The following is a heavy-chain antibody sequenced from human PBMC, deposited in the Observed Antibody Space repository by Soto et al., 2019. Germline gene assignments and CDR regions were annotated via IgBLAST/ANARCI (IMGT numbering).Heavy chain of an antibody. V-gene: IGHV3-23*01. CDR2: ISGSGGST. Sequence: EVQLLESGGGLVQPGGSLRLSCAASGFTFSSYAMSWVRQAPGKGLEWVSAISGSGGSTYYADSVKGRFTISRDNSKNTLYLQMNSLRAEDTAVYYCAKDPYDYVRGSYRPKLGHYWGQGTLVTVSS. CDR1: GFTFSSYA. D-gene: IGHD3-16*02. J-gene: IGHJ4*02. CDR3: AKDPYDYVRGSYRPKLGHY.